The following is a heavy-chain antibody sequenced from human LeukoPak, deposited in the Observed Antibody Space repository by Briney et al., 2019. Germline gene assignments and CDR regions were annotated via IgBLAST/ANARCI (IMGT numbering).Heavy chain of an antibody. CDR3: ARATGDYFDWLFQEAFDI. D-gene: IGHD3-9*01. V-gene: IGHV1-69*13. Sequence: SVKVSCKASGGTFSSYSISWVRQAPGQGLDWMGGIIPIFGTANYAQKFQGRVTITADESTSTAYMELSSMRSEDTAVYYCARATGDYFDWLFQEAFDIWGQGTMVTVSS. CDR1: GGTFSSYS. CDR2: IIPIFGTA. J-gene: IGHJ3*02.